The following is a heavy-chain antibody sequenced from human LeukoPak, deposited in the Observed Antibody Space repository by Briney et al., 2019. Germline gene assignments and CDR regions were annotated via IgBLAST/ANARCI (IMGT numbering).Heavy chain of an antibody. CDR2: ISPYNDNT. Sequence: ASVKVSCKASGYTFTSYGISWVRQAPGQGLEWMGWISPYNDNTNYAQKLQGRVTMTTDTSTSTAYMELRSLRSDDTAMYYCARRRYCGGDCYSYFDYWGQGTLVTVSS. D-gene: IGHD2-21*02. CDR3: ARRRYCGGDCYSYFDY. V-gene: IGHV1-18*01. J-gene: IGHJ4*02. CDR1: GYTFTSYG.